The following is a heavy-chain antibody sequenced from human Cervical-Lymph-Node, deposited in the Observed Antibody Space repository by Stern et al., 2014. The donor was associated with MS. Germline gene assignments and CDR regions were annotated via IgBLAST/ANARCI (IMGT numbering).Heavy chain of an antibody. Sequence: VQLVESGGGVVQPGRSLRLSCAASGFTFSDYPMHWVRQTPGKGLEWVAVISYVETDKFYADSVKVRFTIFRDNSKNTLYLQMNSLRSEDTAVYHCARDRSGLGDYWGQGTLVTVSS. D-gene: IGHD3/OR15-3a*01. CDR3: ARDRSGLGDY. V-gene: IGHV3-30*04. CDR1: GFTFSDYP. J-gene: IGHJ4*02. CDR2: ISYVETDK.